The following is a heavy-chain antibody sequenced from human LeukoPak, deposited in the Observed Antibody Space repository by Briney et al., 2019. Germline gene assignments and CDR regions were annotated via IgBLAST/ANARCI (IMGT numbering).Heavy chain of an antibody. CDR3: ARVAVAGPWDY. V-gene: IGHV3-21*01. CDR2: ISGSSSYI. Sequence: GGSLRLSCAASGFTFSSYSMNWVRQAPGKGLEWVSSISGSSSYIYYADSVKGRFTISRDNAKNSLYLQMNSLRAEDTAVYYCARVAVAGPWDYWGRGTLVTVSS. CDR1: GFTFSSYS. J-gene: IGHJ4*02. D-gene: IGHD6-19*01.